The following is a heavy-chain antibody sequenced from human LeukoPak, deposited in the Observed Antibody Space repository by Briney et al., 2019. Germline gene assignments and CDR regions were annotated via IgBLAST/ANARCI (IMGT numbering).Heavy chain of an antibody. J-gene: IGHJ6*03. V-gene: IGHV3-30*02. CDR1: GFTFSSYG. Sequence: PGGSLRLSFVASGFTFSSYGIHWVRQPPGKGLEWVAFIRYDGSNKYYADSVKGRFTISRDNSKNTLYLQMNSLRAEDTAVYYCAKDLQYMDVWGKGTTVTVSS. CDR3: AKDLQYMDV. D-gene: IGHD4-11*01. CDR2: IRYDGSNK.